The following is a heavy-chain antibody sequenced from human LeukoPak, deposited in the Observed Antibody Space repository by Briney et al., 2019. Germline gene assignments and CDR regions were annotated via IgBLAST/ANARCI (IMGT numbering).Heavy chain of an antibody. Sequence: GGSLRLSCAASGFTFSSYGMSWVRQAPGKRLEWVSAISGSGGSTYYADSVKGRFTISRDNAKNSLYLQMNSLRAEDTAVYYCARDRRDGYNSDWGQGTLVTVSS. CDR1: GFTFSSYG. J-gene: IGHJ4*02. CDR2: ISGSGGST. V-gene: IGHV3-23*01. D-gene: IGHD5-24*01. CDR3: ARDRRDGYNSD.